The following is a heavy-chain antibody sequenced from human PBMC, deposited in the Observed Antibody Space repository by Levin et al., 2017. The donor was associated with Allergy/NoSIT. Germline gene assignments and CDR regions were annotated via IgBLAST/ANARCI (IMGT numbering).Heavy chain of an antibody. J-gene: IGHJ3*01. D-gene: IGHD3-3*01. CDR2: ISGSGTST. CDR1: AFTFSSYA. Sequence: PGGSLRLSCAASAFTFSSYAWVRQAPGKGLEWVSAISGSGTSTYYADSVKGRFTISTDNSKNTLFLQMNSLRAEDTAVYYCAKNGPEMGLFGIDAFDLWGQGTMVTVSS. V-gene: IGHV3-23*01. CDR3: AKNGPEMGLFGIDAFDL.